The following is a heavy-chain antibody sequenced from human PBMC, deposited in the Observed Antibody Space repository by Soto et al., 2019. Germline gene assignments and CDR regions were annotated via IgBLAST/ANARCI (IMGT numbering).Heavy chain of an antibody. CDR1: GFTFSSYW. CDR3: AKDSWSGPPFDY. Sequence: GGSLRLSCAASGFTFSSYWMSWFRQAPGKGLEGVADIKHDGSDKNYVDSVKGRFTISRDNSKNTLYLQMNSLRAEDTAVYYCAKDSWSGPPFDYWGQGTLVTVSS. D-gene: IGHD3-10*01. J-gene: IGHJ4*02. V-gene: IGHV3-7*03. CDR2: IKHDGSDK.